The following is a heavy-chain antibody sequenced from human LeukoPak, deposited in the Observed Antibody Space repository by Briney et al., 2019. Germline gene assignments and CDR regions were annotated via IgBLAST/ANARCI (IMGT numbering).Heavy chain of an antibody. D-gene: IGHD3-22*01. Sequence: PSETLSLTCTVSGGSISSYYWSWIRQPPGKGLEWIGYIYYSGSTNYNPSPKSRVTISVDTSKNQFSLKLSSVTAADTAAYYCAGNYYDSSGYLTDYWGQGTLVTVSS. V-gene: IGHV4-59*01. J-gene: IGHJ4*02. CDR1: GGSISSYY. CDR3: AGNYYDSSGYLTDY. CDR2: IYYSGST.